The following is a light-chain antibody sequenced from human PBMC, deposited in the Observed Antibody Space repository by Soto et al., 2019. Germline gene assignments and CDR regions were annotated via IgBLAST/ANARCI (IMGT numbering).Light chain of an antibody. CDR3: QQYGSSPTWT. CDR1: QSLTNSF. CDR2: GAS. Sequence: EIVMTQSPATLSVSPGERATLSCRASQSLTNSFIAWYQQKPGQAPRLLIYGASSRATGIPDRFSGSGSGTDFTLTISRLEPEDFAVYYCQQYGSSPTWTFGQGTKVDIK. J-gene: IGKJ1*01. V-gene: IGKV3-20*01.